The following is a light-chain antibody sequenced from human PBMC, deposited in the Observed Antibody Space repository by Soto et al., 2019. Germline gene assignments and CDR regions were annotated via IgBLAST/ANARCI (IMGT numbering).Light chain of an antibody. CDR1: SSDVGAYNY. V-gene: IGLV2-14*01. Sequence: QSALTQPASVSGSPGQSITSSCTGTSSDVGAYNYVSWYQQHPGKAPKLIISEVSDRPSGVSNRFSGSKSGNTASLTISGLQAEDEADYFCSSYTTTNTLWVFGGGTKLTVL. J-gene: IGLJ3*02. CDR3: SSYTTTNTLWV. CDR2: EVS.